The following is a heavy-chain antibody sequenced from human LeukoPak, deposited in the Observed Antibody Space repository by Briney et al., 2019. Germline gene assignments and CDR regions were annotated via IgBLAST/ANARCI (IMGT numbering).Heavy chain of an antibody. J-gene: IGHJ4*02. CDR3: AKCLLGRVIVNFDY. CDR1: RFTFSSYA. Sequence: PGGSLRLSCAASRFTFSSYAMSWVRQAPGKGLEWVSAISGSGVSTYYADSVKGRFTISRDNSKNTLYLQMNSLRAEDTAVYYCAKCLLGRVIVNFDYWGQGTLVTVSS. V-gene: IGHV3-23*01. D-gene: IGHD3-16*02. CDR2: ISGSGVST.